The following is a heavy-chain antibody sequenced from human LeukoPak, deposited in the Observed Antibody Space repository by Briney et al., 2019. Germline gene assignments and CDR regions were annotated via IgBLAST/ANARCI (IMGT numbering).Heavy chain of an antibody. Sequence: AGSLRLSCAASGFTSSDYDMSWIRQAPGKGLDWTSYISSIGSSIYYADSVKGRFTSSRDNAKTSLSLQMNILRAEDTAVYHCAREGRYSTNGVCSTSLYYFDYWGQATLVTASS. V-gene: IGHV3-11*01. D-gene: IGHD2-8*01. CDR1: GFTSSDYD. CDR2: ISSIGSSI. CDR3: AREGRYSTNGVCSTSLYYFDY. J-gene: IGHJ4*02.